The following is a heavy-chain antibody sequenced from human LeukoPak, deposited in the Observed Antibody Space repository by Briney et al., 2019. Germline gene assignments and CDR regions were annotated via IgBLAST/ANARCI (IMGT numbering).Heavy chain of an antibody. Sequence: ASVKVSCKASGYTFTSYAMHWVRQAPGQRLEWMGWINAGNGNTKYSQKFQGRVTITRDTSASTAYMELSSLRSEDTAVYYCARSPRATLNWFDPWGQGTLVTVSS. CDR3: ARSPRATLNWFDP. CDR2: INAGNGNT. V-gene: IGHV1-3*01. J-gene: IGHJ5*02. D-gene: IGHD6-6*01. CDR1: GYTFTSYA.